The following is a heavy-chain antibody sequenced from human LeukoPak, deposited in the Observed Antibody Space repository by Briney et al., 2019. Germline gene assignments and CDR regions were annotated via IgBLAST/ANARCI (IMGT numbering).Heavy chain of an antibody. CDR2: IYYSGST. D-gene: IGHD5-24*01. V-gene: IGHV4-59*08. CDR3: ARRQQTGGDNGLHNWFDP. CDR1: AGSSSSFS. Sequence: SETLSLTCSVSAGSSSSFSWNWIRQPPGKGLEWIGYIYYSGSTKYNPSLESRVTISVDTSKNQNSLNMRSVTAADTAIYYCARRQQTGGDNGLHNWFDPWGQGILVTVSS. J-gene: IGHJ5*02.